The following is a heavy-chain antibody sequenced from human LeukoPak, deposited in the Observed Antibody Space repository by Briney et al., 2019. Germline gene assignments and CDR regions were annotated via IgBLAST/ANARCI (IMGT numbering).Heavy chain of an antibody. CDR1: GGTFSSYV. J-gene: IGHJ6*04. CDR2: IIPIFGTA. Sequence: SVKVSCKASGGTFSSYVISWVRQAPGQGLEWMGGIIPIFGTANYAQKFQGRVTITADKSTSTAYMELSSLRSEDTAVYYCARKRMDTAMVSYYYYGMDVWGKGTTVTVSS. CDR3: ARKRMDTAMVSYYYYGMDV. D-gene: IGHD5-18*01. V-gene: IGHV1-69*06.